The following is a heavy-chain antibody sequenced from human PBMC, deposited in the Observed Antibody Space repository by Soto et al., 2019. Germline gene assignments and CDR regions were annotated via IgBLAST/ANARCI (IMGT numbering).Heavy chain of an antibody. CDR3: ARSQGSSTSLEIYYYYYYGMDV. CDR2: IITISGTA. D-gene: IGHD2-2*01. V-gene: IGHV1-69*19. J-gene: IGHJ6*02. Sequence: QVQLVQSGAEVKKPGSSVKVSCKASGGTFSSYAISWVRQAPGQGLEWMGGIITISGTANYAQKFPGRVTITADESTSTAYMELSSLRSEDTAVYYCARSQGSSTSLEIYYYYYYGMDVWGQGTTVTVSS. CDR1: GGTFSSYA.